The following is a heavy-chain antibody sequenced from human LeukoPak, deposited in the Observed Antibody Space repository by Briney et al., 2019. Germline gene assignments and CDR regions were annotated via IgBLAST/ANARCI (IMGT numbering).Heavy chain of an antibody. Sequence: GGSLRLSCAASGFTFSSYWVSWVRQAPGKGLEWVANIKQDGSEKYYVDSVKGRFTISRDNAKNSLYLQMNSLRAEDTAVYYCARGGSSGWYSFFGVDYWGQGTLVTVSS. CDR1: GFTFSSYW. V-gene: IGHV3-7*01. CDR2: IKQDGSEK. D-gene: IGHD6-19*01. J-gene: IGHJ4*02. CDR3: ARGGSSGWYSFFGVDY.